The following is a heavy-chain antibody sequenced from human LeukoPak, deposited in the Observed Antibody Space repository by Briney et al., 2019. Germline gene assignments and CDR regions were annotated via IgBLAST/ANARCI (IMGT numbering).Heavy chain of an antibody. V-gene: IGHV4-59*08. J-gene: IGHJ5*02. Sequence: SETLSLTCTVSGGSISNYYWSWIRQSPGKGLEWIGYIYSSGITNYNPSLKSRVTISVDMPKNQFSLKLRSVTAADTAVYYCARQGDNSKWYVWFDPWGQGTLVTVSS. D-gene: IGHD2-15*01. CDR1: GGSISNYY. CDR3: ARQGDNSKWYVWFDP. CDR2: IYSSGIT.